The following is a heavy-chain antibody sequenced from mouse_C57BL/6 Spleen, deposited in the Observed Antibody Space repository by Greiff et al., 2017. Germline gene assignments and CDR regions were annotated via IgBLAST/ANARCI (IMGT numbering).Heavy chain of an antibody. Sequence: QVQLQQSGAELVKPGASVKISCKASGYAFSSYWMNWVKQRPGKGLEWIGQIYPGDGATNYNGKFKGKATLTADKSSSTAFMQLISRTSEDSAVYFCARSRGNYWYFDVWGTGTTVTVSS. J-gene: IGHJ1*03. D-gene: IGHD3-3*01. CDR3: ARSRGNYWYFDV. CDR1: GYAFSSYW. V-gene: IGHV1-80*01. CDR2: IYPGDGAT.